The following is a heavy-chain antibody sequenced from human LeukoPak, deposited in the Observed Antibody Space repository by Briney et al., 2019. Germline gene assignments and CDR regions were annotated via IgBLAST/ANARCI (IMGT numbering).Heavy chain of an antibody. V-gene: IGHV3-21*01. CDR2: ITSAGGYT. Sequence: PGGSLRLSCGASGFTFSDYSMNWVRQAPGKGLAWVASITSAGGYTYYADSVKGRFTISRDHAQHSLLLQMNSLRAEDTAVYFCATSGGFVLPNAITGNWYMDVWGRGTSVTVSS. CDR3: ATSGGFVLPNAITGNWYMDV. CDR1: GFTFSDYS. D-gene: IGHD2-2*01. J-gene: IGHJ6*03.